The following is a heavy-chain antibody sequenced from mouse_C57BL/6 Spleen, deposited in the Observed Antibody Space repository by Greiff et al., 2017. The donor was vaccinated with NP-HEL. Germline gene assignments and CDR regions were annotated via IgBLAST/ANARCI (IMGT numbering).Heavy chain of an antibody. CDR1: GYTFTSYW. Sequence: QVQLQQPGAELVKPGASVKLSCKASGYTFTSYWMQWVKQRPGQGLEWIGEIDPSDSYTNYNQKFKGKATLTVDTSSSTAYMQLSSLTSEDSAVYYRARKGQLREYFDYWGQGTTLTVSS. V-gene: IGHV1-50*01. CDR3: ARKGQLREYFDY. CDR2: IDPSDSYT. D-gene: IGHD3-2*02. J-gene: IGHJ2*01.